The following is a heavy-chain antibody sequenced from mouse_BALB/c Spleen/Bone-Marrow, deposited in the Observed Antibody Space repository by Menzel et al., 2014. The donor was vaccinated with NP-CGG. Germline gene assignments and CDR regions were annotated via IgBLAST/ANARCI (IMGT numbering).Heavy chain of an antibody. CDR2: ISSGGGST. CDR3: ARQILRGFGY. D-gene: IGHD1-1*01. J-gene: IGHJ3*02. CDR1: GFAFSSYD. Sequence: EVNVVEPGGGLVKPGGSLKLSCAASGFAFSSYDMSWVRQTPEKRLEWVAYISSGGGSTYYADTVKGRFTISRDNAKNPLFLQMSSLKSEDTAMYYCARQILRGFGYWGQGTPVTVSA. V-gene: IGHV5-12-1*01.